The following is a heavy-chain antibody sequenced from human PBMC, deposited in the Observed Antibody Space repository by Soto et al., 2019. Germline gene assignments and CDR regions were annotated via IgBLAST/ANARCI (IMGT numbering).Heavy chain of an antibody. J-gene: IGHJ6*02. CDR3: VRRFTVVRGLYQYYAMDV. V-gene: IGHV3-48*01. CDR2: ITITSSTK. D-gene: IGHD3-10*01. CDR1: GFTFSSHA. Sequence: GGSLRLSCAASGFTFSSHAINWVRQAPGKGLGWVSSITITSSTKSYADSLNGRFTISRDNAKNSLFLQMNSLRAEDAAVSYCVRRFTVVRGLYQYYAMDVWGQGTTVTVSS.